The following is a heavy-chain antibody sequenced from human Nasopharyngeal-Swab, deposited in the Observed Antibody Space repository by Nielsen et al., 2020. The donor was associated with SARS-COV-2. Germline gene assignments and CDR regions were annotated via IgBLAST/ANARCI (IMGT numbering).Heavy chain of an antibody. CDR2: INPSGGST. V-gene: IGHV1-46*01. Sequence: GESLKISCKASGYSFTSYYMHWVRQAPGQGLEWMGIINPSGGSTSYAQKFQGRVTMTRDTSTSTVYMELSSLRSEDTAVYYCARVLGATAGMDVWGQGTTVTVSS. J-gene: IGHJ6*02. D-gene: IGHD1-26*01. CDR1: GYSFTSYY. CDR3: ARVLGATAGMDV.